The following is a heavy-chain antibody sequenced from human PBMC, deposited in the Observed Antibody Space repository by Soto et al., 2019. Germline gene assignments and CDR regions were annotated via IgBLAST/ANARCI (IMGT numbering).Heavy chain of an antibody. V-gene: IGHV3-23*01. CDR3: AKDLVAQLNGGDDYYGMDV. Sequence: EVQLLESGGGLVQRGGSLRLSCAASGFTFSNYAMTWVRQAPGKGLEWVSAISGIGRTTYYADSVKGRFTISRDNSKNTLYLQMNSLRAGDTAVYYCAKDLVAQLNGGDDYYGMDVWGQGTSVTVSS. CDR2: ISGIGRTT. J-gene: IGHJ6*02. CDR1: GFTFSNYA. D-gene: IGHD6-6*01.